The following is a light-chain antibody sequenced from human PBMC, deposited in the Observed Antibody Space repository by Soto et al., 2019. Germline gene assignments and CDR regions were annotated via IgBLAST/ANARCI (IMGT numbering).Light chain of an antibody. CDR1: QSLSGL. Sequence: DIQMTQSPSTLSASVGDRVTITCRASQSLSGLLAWYQQKPGKAPKLLIYDASSLESGVPSRFSGSGSGTEFTRTISSLQPDDFATYFCQQYSSYWTFGQGTKVEIK. CDR3: QQYSSYWT. CDR2: DAS. J-gene: IGKJ1*01. V-gene: IGKV1-5*01.